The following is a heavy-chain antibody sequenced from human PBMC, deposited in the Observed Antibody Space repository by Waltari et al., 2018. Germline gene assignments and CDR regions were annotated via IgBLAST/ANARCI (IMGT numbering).Heavy chain of an antibody. CDR1: GGTFSSYA. D-gene: IGHD3-22*01. V-gene: IGHV1-69*04. J-gene: IGHJ3*02. Sequence: QVQLVQSGAEVKKPGSSVKVSCKASGGTFSSYAISWVRQAPGQGLEWMGGIIPILGIANYAQKFQGRVTITADESTSTAYMELSSLRSEDTAVYYCAGVESDSSGYYRTPPFAFDIWGQGTMVTVSS. CDR3: AGVESDSSGYYRTPPFAFDI. CDR2: IIPILGIA.